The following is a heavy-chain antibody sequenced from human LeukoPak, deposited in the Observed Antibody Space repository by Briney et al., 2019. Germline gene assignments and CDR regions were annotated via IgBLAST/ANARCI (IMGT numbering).Heavy chain of an antibody. CDR3: AKDWRFGEPSPGMDV. CDR2: ISSSSSYI. J-gene: IGHJ6*02. CDR1: GFTFSSYS. D-gene: IGHD3-10*01. Sequence: PGGSLRLSCAASGFTFSSYSRNWVRQAPGKGLEWVSSISSSSSYIYYADSVKGRFTISRDNAKNSLYLQMNSLRAEDTALYYCAKDWRFGEPSPGMDVWGQGTTVTVSS. V-gene: IGHV3-21*04.